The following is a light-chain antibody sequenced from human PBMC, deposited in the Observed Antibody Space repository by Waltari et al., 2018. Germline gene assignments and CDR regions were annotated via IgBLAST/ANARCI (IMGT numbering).Light chain of an antibody. CDR2: AAS. CDR3: QQYHDYPWT. J-gene: IGKJ1*01. V-gene: IGKV1-8*01. CDR1: QGVSTY. Sequence: IRMTQSPSSLSASIGDRVTISCRASQGVSTYLAWYQQKPGKAPSLLIHAASTLQSGVPSRFSGSGTGTDFTLTITCLQSEDFATYYCQQYHDYPWTFGQGTKVEI.